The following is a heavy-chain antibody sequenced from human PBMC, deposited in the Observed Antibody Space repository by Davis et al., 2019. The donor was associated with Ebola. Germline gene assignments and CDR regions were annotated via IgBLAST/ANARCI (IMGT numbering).Heavy chain of an antibody. CDR3: ARDEGGCSSTSCYCGGDYYYYYGMDV. Sequence: AASVKVSCKASGGTFSSYAISWVRQAPGQGLEWMGGIIPIFGTANYAQKFQGRVTITADESTSTAYMELSSLRSEDTAVYYCARDEGGCSSTSCYCGGDYYYYYGMDVWGQGTTVTVSS. J-gene: IGHJ6*02. D-gene: IGHD2-2*01. V-gene: IGHV1-69*13. CDR1: GGTFSSYA. CDR2: IIPIFGTA.